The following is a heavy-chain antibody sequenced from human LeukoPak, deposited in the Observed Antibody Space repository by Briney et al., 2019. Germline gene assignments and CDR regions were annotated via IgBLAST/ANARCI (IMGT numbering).Heavy chain of an antibody. CDR1: EYTFIGYY. V-gene: IGHV1-2*02. J-gene: IGHJ3*02. CDR2: INPNGGAT. D-gene: IGHD3-16*01. CDR3: ARVRLNAFDI. Sequence: ASVKVSCKASEYTFIGYYMHWVRQAHGQGPEWMGWINPNGGATNYAQKFQGRVTMTRDTSTSTAYMELSRLRSDDTAVYYCARVRLNAFDIWGQGTMVTVSS.